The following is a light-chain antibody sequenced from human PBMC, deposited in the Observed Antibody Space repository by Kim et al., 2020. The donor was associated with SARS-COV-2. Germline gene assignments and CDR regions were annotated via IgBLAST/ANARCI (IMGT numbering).Light chain of an antibody. CDR2: NDG. CDR1: NIGSKN. Sequence: SYELTQPPSVSVAPGQTASLTCGGINIGSKNMHWCYQKPAQAPVQVIYNDGARPLGIPERFSVSNSGDTATLAISRVEAGDEADYYCQVWYRCTEHWVCG. CDR3: QVWYRCTEHWV. J-gene: IGLJ3*02. V-gene: IGLV3-21*04.